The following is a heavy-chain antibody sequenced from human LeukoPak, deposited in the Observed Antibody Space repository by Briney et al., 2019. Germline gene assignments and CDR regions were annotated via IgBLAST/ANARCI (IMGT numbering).Heavy chain of an antibody. V-gene: IGHV3-30*04. CDR3: AKRYYDFWYGMNV. CDR2: ISYDGSNK. Sequence: GGSLRLSCAASGFTFSSYAIHWVRQAPGKGLEWVAVISYDGSNKYYADSVKGRFTISRDNSKNTLYLQMNSLRAEDTAVYYCAKRYYDFWYGMNVWGQGTTITVSS. D-gene: IGHD3-3*01. J-gene: IGHJ6*02. CDR1: GFTFSSYA.